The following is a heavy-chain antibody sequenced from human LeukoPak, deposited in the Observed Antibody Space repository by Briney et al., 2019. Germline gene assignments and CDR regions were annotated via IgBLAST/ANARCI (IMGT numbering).Heavy chain of an antibody. CDR1: GFTFSSYG. CDR2: ISGSGGST. CDR3: ARVTSPYVFDI. Sequence: GGSLRLSCAASGFTFSSYGMSWVRQAPGKGLEWVSTISGSGGSTYYADSVKGRFTISRDNAKNSLYLQMNSLRAEDTAVYYCARVTSPYVFDIWGQGTMVTVSS. D-gene: IGHD3-3*01. J-gene: IGHJ3*02. V-gene: IGHV3-23*01.